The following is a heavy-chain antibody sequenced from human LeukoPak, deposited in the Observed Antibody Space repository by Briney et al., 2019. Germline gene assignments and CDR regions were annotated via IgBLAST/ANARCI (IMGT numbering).Heavy chain of an antibody. Sequence: GGSLRLSCAASGFTFSNAWMSWVRQAPGKGLEWVGRIKSKTDGGTTDYAAPVKGRFTISRDDSKNTLYLQMNSLKTEDTAVYYCTTDLGGTGTTPSPSDYWGQGTLVTVSS. CDR2: IKSKTDGGTT. CDR3: TTDLGGTGTTPSPSDY. J-gene: IGHJ4*02. V-gene: IGHV3-15*01. D-gene: IGHD1-7*01. CDR1: GFTFSNAW.